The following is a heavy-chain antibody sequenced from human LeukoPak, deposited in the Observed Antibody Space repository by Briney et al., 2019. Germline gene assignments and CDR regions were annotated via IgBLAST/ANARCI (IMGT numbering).Heavy chain of an antibody. D-gene: IGHD5-18*01. V-gene: IGHV4-59*01. CDR1: GGSISSYY. Sequence: SETLSLTCTVSGGSISSYYWSWIRQPPGKGLEWVGYIYYSGSTNYNPSLKSRVTISVDASKNQFSLKLSSVTAADTAVYYCARFEAMVSPGFDYWGQGTLVTVSS. J-gene: IGHJ4*02. CDR2: IYYSGST. CDR3: ARFEAMVSPGFDY.